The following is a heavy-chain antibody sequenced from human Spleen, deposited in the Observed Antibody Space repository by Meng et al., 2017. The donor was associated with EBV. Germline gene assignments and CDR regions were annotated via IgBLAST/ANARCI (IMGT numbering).Heavy chain of an antibody. CDR3: ARRGVDYYDSSAWG. J-gene: IGHJ4*02. Sequence: GSGPGRVTTFGNLSLTCAVSGGSISSSTWWTWVRQPPGKGLEWIGEIYHGGDTNYNPSLKSRVTISVDKSKNQFSLKVRSVTAADTAVYYCARRGVDYYDSSAWGWGQGALVTVSS. CDR2: IYHGGDT. D-gene: IGHD3-22*01. V-gene: IGHV4-4*02. CDR1: GGSISSSTW.